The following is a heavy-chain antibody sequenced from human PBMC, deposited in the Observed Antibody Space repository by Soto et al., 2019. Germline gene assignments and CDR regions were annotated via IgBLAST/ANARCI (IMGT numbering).Heavy chain of an antibody. J-gene: IGHJ5*02. CDR1: GGSISSYY. CDR3: ARVRDCRGGTCYSWWFDP. V-gene: IGHV4-59*01. D-gene: IGHD2-15*01. Sequence: QVRLQESGPGLVKPSETLSLTCTVSGGSISSYYWSWIRQPPGKGLEWIGHIYNSGSTSYNSSLKGRVTISVDTSKSQLSLKLSSVTAADTAVYYCARVRDCRGGTCYSWWFDPWGKGTLVTVSS. CDR2: IYNSGST.